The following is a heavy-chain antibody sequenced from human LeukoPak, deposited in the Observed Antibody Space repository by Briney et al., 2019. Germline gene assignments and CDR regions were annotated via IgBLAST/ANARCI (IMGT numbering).Heavy chain of an antibody. CDR1: GFTFSSYA. V-gene: IGHV3-23*01. Sequence: PGGSLRLSCAASGFTFSSYAMSWVRQAPGKGLEWGSAISGSGGSTYYADSVKGRFSISRDNSKNTLYLQMNSLRAEDTAVYYCAKDDLVGAYGPFDYWGQGTLVTVSS. J-gene: IGHJ4*02. CDR3: AKDDLVGAYGPFDY. CDR2: ISGSGGST. D-gene: IGHD1-26*01.